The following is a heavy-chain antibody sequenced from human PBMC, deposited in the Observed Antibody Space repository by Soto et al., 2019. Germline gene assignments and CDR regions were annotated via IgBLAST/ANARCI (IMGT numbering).Heavy chain of an antibody. Sequence: GGSLRLSCAASGFTFSSYAMHWVRQAPGKGLEWVAVISYDGSNKYYADSVKGRFTISRVNSKNTLYLQMNSLRAEDTAVYYCARETPYSSSWDYYYYGMDVWGQGTTVTVSS. J-gene: IGHJ6*02. CDR1: GFTFSSYA. D-gene: IGHD6-13*01. CDR2: ISYDGSNK. V-gene: IGHV3-30-3*01. CDR3: ARETPYSSSWDYYYYGMDV.